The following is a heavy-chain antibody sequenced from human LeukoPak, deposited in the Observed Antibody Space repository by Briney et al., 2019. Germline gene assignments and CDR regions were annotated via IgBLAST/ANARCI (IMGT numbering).Heavy chain of an antibody. CDR1: GFTFSGSA. CDR3: ARDGSLYDSSGYFPFDY. D-gene: IGHD3-22*01. CDR2: ISSSGSTI. V-gene: IGHV3-48*03. J-gene: IGHJ4*02. Sequence: GGSLRLSCAASGFTFSGSAMNWVRQAPGKGLEWVSYISSSGSTIYYADSVKGRFTISRDNAKNSLYLQMSSLRAEDTAVYYCARDGSLYDSSGYFPFDYWGQGTLVTVSS.